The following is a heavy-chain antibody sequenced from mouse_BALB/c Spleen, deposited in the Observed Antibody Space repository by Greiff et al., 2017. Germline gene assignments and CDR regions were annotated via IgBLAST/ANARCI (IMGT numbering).Heavy chain of an antibody. D-gene: IGHD1-1*02. CDR3: ASPYGYGYFDV. CDR2: IDPENGNT. V-gene: IGHV14-1*02. J-gene: IGHJ1*01. CDR1: GFNIKDYY. Sequence: EVKLQESGAELVRPGALVKLSCKASGFNIKDYYMHWVKQRPEQGLEWIGWIDPENGNTIYDPKFQGKASITADTSSNTAYLQLSSLTSEDTAVYYCASPYGYGYFDVWGAGTTVTVSS.